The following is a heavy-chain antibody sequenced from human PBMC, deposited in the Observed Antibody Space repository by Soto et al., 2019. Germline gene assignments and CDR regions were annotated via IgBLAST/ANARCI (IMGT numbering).Heavy chain of an antibody. CDR3: AQFHGLGIYSPWFDP. J-gene: IGHJ5*02. CDR1: GIIFGSYD. V-gene: IGHV3-23*01. CDR2: VRVSDSRT. D-gene: IGHD3-10*01. Sequence: EVQLLESGGGLVQPGGSLRLSCVASGIIFGSYDMSWVRQAPGKGLEWVSAVRVSDSRTFYADSVRGRFTISRDISKNTLYLQMNSLRAEDTAVYYCAQFHGLGIYSPWFDPWGQGTLITVSS.